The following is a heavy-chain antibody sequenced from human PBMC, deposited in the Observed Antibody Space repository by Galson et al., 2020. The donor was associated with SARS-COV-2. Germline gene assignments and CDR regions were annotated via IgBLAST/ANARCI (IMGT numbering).Heavy chain of an antibody. V-gene: IGHV3-30*04. CDR1: GFTFSSYA. Sequence: TGGSLRLSCAASGFTFSSYAMHWVRQAPGKGLEWVAVISYDGSNKYYADSVKGRFTISRDNSKNTLYLQMNSLRAEDTAVYYCARAPNYDPWFDPWGQGTLVTVSS. J-gene: IGHJ5*02. CDR3: ARAPNYDPWFDP. CDR2: ISYDGSNK. D-gene: IGHD3-3*01.